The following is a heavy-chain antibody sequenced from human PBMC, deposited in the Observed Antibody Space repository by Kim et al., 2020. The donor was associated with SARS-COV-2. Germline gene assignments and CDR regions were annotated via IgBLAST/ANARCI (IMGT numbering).Heavy chain of an antibody. D-gene: IGHD2-21*01. Sequence: GGSLRLSCAASGFTVSSNYMSWVRQAPGRGLEWVSVLYSGGSTYYADSVKGRFTISRDNSKNTLYHQMNSLRAEDTAVYYCAGQMEAQTYCGGDCYSYSKWGQGTLVTVSS. J-gene: IGHJ1*01. CDR3: AGQMEAQTYCGGDCYSYSK. CDR1: GFTVSSNY. V-gene: IGHV3-53*01. CDR2: LYSGGST.